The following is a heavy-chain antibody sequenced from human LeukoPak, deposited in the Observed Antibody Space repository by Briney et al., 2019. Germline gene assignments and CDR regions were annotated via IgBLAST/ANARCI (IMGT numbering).Heavy chain of an antibody. Sequence: GSLRLSCAASGFTFSSHAMAWVRQAPGKGLEWIGSIYYSGSTYYNPSLKSRVTISVDTSKNQFSLKLSSVTAADTAVYYCARHNPKNWNYRYYYYMDVWGKGTTVTVSS. J-gene: IGHJ6*03. D-gene: IGHD1-7*01. V-gene: IGHV4-39*01. CDR3: ARHNPKNWNYRYYYYMDV. CDR1: GFTFSSHA. CDR2: IYYSGST.